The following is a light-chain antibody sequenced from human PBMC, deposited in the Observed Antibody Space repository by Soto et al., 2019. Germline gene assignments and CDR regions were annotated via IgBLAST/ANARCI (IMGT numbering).Light chain of an antibody. CDR3: CSYAGNSYV. CDR2: GDT. V-gene: IGLV2-23*01. CDR1: RSDVGNYNL. Sequence: QSVLTKPASVSGYPGQSITISCTGTRSDVGNYNLVSWYQQHPGKAPKVVIYGDTKRPSGVSNRFSGSKSGNTASLTISGLQAEDEADYHCCSYAGNSYVFGTGTKVTVL. J-gene: IGLJ1*01.